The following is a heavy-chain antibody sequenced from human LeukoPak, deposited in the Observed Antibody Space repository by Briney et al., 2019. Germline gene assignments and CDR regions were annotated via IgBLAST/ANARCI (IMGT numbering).Heavy chain of an antibody. V-gene: IGHV3-33*01. D-gene: IGHD4-23*01. CDR1: GFIFSSYG. CDR2: IWDDGNSK. Sequence: PGRSLRLSCAASGFIFSSYGMHWVRQAPGKGLEWVAVIWDDGNSKWYADSVKGRLTISRDSNKNTLYLQMNSLRAEDTAMYYCARDSAPGYGGSDYWGRGTLVTVSS. CDR3: ARDSAPGYGGSDY. J-gene: IGHJ4*02.